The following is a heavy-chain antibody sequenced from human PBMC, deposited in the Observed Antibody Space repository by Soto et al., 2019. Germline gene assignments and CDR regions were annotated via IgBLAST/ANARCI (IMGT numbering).Heavy chain of an antibody. D-gene: IGHD2-15*01. CDR2: ISGTGNHI. V-gene: IGHV3-21*06. J-gene: IGHJ6*02. Sequence: GGSLRLSCAASSFTFSRYAMTWVRQAPGKGLEWVSSISGTGNHIYYAESVRGRFTVSRDNAKSSLFLQMNSLRAEDTAVYYCAREHEELLAQPYYGLDVWGLGTTVTVSS. CDR3: AREHEELLAQPYYGLDV. CDR1: SFTFSRYA.